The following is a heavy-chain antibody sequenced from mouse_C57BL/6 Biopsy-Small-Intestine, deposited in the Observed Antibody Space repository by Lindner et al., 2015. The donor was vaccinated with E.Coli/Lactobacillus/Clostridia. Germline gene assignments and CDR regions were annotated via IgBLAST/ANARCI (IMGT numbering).Heavy chain of an antibody. CDR2: INPNNGGT. CDR1: GYTFTDYN. CDR3: ARRVYYYAMDY. D-gene: IGHD2-1*01. J-gene: IGHJ4*01. V-gene: IGHV1-18*01. Sequence: VQLQESGPELVKPGASVKIPCKASGYTFTDYNMDWVKQSHGKSLEWIGDINPNNGGTIYNQKFKGKATLTADKSSSTAYMELRSLTSEDSAVYFCARRVYYYAMDYWGQGTSVTVSS.